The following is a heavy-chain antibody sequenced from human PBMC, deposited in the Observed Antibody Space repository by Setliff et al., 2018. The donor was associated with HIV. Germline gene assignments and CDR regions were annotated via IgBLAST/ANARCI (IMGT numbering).Heavy chain of an antibody. CDR1: GFTFSSYT. Sequence: LRLSCAASGFTFSSYTMHWVRQAPGKGLEWVALISYDGTNKYYADSVKGRFTISRDSSKYTLDLQMNSLRAEDTAVYYCARDRSMIVVVDDAFDIWGQGTMVTVSS. J-gene: IGHJ3*02. V-gene: IGHV3-30*01. CDR2: ISYDGTNK. D-gene: IGHD3-22*01. CDR3: ARDRSMIVVVDDAFDI.